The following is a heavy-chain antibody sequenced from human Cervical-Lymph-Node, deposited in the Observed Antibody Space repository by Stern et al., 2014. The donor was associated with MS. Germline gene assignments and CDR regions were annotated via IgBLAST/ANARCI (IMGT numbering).Heavy chain of an antibody. D-gene: IGHD2-15*01. Sequence: EVQLVQSGGGLVKPGGSLRLSCAASGFTFSRYSMNWVRQAPGKGLEWDSSISSTATYIYYSDSVRGRFTISRDNAKTALFLQMNSLRVEDTAVYYCAKYCSDSICNGFDHWGQGALVTVSS. CDR3: AKYCSDSICNGFDH. CDR2: ISSTATYI. CDR1: GFTFSRYS. J-gene: IGHJ4*02. V-gene: IGHV3-21*01.